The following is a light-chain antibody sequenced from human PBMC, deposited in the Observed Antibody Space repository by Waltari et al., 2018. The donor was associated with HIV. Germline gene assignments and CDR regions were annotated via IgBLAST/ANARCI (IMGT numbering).Light chain of an antibody. CDR1: NSDVGASHS. Sequence: QSALTQPASVSESPGQSITISCTGSNSDVGASHSVSWYQHHPGRAPKLIIYEVTNRPSGVSTRFSGSKSGNTASLTISGLQAEDEADYHCSSYTRSTTLEVFGGGTRLTVL. V-gene: IGLV2-14*01. CDR2: EVT. CDR3: SSYTRSTTLEV. J-gene: IGLJ2*01.